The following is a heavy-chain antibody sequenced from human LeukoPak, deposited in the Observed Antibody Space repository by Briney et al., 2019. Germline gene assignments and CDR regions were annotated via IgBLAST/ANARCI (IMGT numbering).Heavy chain of an antibody. CDR2: ISGNGGTT. D-gene: IGHD3-22*01. V-gene: IGHV3-23*01. CDR3: AKQSPLLKEVITTDY. J-gene: IGHJ4*02. Sequence: GGSLRLSCVASGFTFSSYTMNWVRQAPGKGLEWVSTISGNGGTTYYADSVKGRFTISRDNSKNTLYLQMNSLRAEDTAVYYCAKQSPLLKEVITTDYWGQGTLVTVSS. CDR1: GFTFSSYT.